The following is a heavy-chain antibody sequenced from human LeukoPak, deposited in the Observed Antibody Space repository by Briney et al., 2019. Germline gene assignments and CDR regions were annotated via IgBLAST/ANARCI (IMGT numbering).Heavy chain of an antibody. CDR2: IKPDGSHV. J-gene: IGHJ3*01. CDR1: GFTFSTYW. V-gene: IGHV3-7*01. Sequence: GGSLRLSCAASGFTFSTYWMDWVRQAPGKGLEWVADIKPDGSHVSYVDSVKGRFSISRDNAQNSLYLQVSSLRAEDTAIYYCAREGRLLGAFDVWGQGTMVTVSS. CDR3: AREGRLLGAFDV.